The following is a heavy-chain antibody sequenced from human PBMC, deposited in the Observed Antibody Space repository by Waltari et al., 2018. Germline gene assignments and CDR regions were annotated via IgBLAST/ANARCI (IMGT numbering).Heavy chain of an antibody. J-gene: IGHJ4*02. CDR3: AKEMIPYSNPSSFDY. V-gene: IGHV3-43D*03. Sequence: EVQLVESGGVVVQPGGSLRLSCAASGFTFDDYAMPWVRQAPGKGLEWVSLISWDGGSTYYADSVKGRFTISRDNSKNSLYLQMNSLRAEDTALYYCAKEMIPYSNPSSFDYWGQGTLVTVSS. CDR1: GFTFDDYA. CDR2: ISWDGGST. D-gene: IGHD4-4*01.